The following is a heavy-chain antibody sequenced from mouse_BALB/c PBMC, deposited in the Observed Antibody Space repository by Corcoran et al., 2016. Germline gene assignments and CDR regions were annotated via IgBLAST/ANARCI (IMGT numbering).Heavy chain of an antibody. V-gene: IGHV1S136*01. Sequence: EVQLQQYGPELVKPGASVKMSCKASGYTFTSYVMHWVKQKPGQGLAWIGYINPYNDGTKYNEKFKGKATLTADKSSSTAYMELSSLTSEDSAVYYCARGHYDYGRDDYWGQGTTLTVSS. J-gene: IGHJ2*01. CDR3: ARGHYDYGRDDY. D-gene: IGHD2-4*01. CDR2: INPYNDGT. CDR1: GYTFTSYV.